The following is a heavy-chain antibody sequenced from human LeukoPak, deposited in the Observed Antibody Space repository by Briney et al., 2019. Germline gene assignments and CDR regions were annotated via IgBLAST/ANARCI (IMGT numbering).Heavy chain of an antibody. CDR1: GYSFTSYW. D-gene: IGHD6-13*01. Sequence: GEYLKISCKGSGYSFTSYWIGWVRQMPGKGLEWMGTIYPGDSDTRYSPSFQGQVTISADKSISTAYLQWSSLKASDTAMYYCARSTSLGAAAVVYWGQGTLVTVSS. V-gene: IGHV5-51*01. J-gene: IGHJ4*02. CDR2: IYPGDSDT. CDR3: ARSTSLGAAAVVY.